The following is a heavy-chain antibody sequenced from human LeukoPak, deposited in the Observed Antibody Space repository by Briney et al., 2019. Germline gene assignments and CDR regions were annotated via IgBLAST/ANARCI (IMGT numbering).Heavy chain of an antibody. Sequence: SETLSPTCTVSGGSISSGDYYWSWVRQPPGKGLEWIGYIYYSGSTYYNPSLKSRVTISVDTSKNQFSLKLSSVTAADTAVYYCASGPLYYYDSSGPGGAFDIWGQGTMVTVSS. CDR2: IYYSGST. CDR3: ASGPLYYYDSSGPGGAFDI. CDR1: GGSISSGDYY. D-gene: IGHD3-22*01. J-gene: IGHJ3*02. V-gene: IGHV4-30-4*01.